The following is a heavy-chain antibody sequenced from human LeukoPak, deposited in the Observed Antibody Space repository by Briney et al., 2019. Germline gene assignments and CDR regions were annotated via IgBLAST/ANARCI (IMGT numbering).Heavy chain of an antibody. Sequence: GASVKVSCKTSGYTFSNFGINWVRQAPGQGLEWMGWISGNNDNPNYGQKFQGRFTVTTDSSTSTAYMELRNLRFDDTAVYYCSRDVTSTDDYWGRVTLVTVSS. V-gene: IGHV1-18*01. CDR3: SRDVTSTDDY. CDR2: ISGNNDNP. CDR1: GYTFSNFG. D-gene: IGHD2/OR15-2a*01. J-gene: IGHJ4*02.